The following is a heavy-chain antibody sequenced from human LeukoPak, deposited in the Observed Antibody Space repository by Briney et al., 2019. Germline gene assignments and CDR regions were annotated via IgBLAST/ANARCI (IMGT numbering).Heavy chain of an antibody. V-gene: IGHV3-64*01. CDR2: ISKNGDST. Sequence: PGGSLRLSCAASGFTFSSYAMHWIRQAPGKGLEYVSAISKNGDSTFHAISVKGRFTISRDNSKNTLYLQMGSLRPEDMAVYYCARMDYSDQFSQHWGQGSLVTVSS. CDR3: ARMDYSDQFSQH. CDR1: GFTFSSYA. J-gene: IGHJ1*01. D-gene: IGHD4-17*01.